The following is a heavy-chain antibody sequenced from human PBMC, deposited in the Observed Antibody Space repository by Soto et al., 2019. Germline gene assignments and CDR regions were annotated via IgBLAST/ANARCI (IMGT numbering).Heavy chain of an antibody. CDR1: GFTFSSYG. J-gene: IGHJ1*01. CDR2: ISYDGSNK. V-gene: IGHV3-30*03. CDR3: GSWAGIAARPVQYFQR. D-gene: IGHD6-6*01. Sequence: QVQLVESGGGVVQPGRSLRLSCAASGFTFSSYGMHWVRQAPGKGLEWVAVISYDGSNKYYGDSVKGRFAISRDNSNKTLYLQMNSLRAEDTAVYYCGSWAGIAARPVQYFQRWGQGTLVTVSS.